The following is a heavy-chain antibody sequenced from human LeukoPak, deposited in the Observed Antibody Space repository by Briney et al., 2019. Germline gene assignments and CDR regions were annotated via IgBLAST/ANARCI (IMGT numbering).Heavy chain of an antibody. CDR2: INHSGST. CDR3: ASHSSSGWYDGY. V-gene: IGHV4-34*01. Sequence: PSETLSLTCAVYGGSFSGYYWSWLRQPPGKGLEWIGEINHSGSTNYNPSLKSRVTISVDTSKNQFSLTLSSVTAADTAVYYCASHSSSGWYDGYWGQGTLVTVSS. J-gene: IGHJ4*02. CDR1: GGSFSGYY. D-gene: IGHD6-19*01.